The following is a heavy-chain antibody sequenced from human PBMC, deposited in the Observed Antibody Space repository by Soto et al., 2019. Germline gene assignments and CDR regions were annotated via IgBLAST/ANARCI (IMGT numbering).Heavy chain of an antibody. V-gene: IGHV3-7*03. CDR3: AVYGSGVSAAAY. Sequence: PVGSLRLSCAGYGFTFANHWLSWVRQAPGKGLEWVANINQYGSEKYYVDSVKGRFTISRDNAKNSLYLQMNSLRVEDTAVYYCAVYGSGVSAAAYWGQGTLVTVSS. J-gene: IGHJ4*02. CDR2: INQYGSEK. CDR1: GFTFANHW. D-gene: IGHD3-10*01.